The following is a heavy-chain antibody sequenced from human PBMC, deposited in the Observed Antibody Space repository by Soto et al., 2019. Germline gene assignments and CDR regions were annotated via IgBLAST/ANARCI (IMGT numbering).Heavy chain of an antibody. V-gene: IGHV4-39*01. Sequence: QLQLQESGSGLVKPSETLSLTCTVSNGSISSRSSYWGWIRQTPGKGLEWIGSIYYIGNTYYNPSLWSRVTISRDSSKNQFSLKLNSVTAADTAVYFCGSQYYVVKGYYFGNWGQGTLVTVSS. CDR1: NGSISSRSSY. J-gene: IGHJ4*02. CDR2: IYYIGNT. CDR3: GSQYYVVKGYYFGN. D-gene: IGHD1-26*01.